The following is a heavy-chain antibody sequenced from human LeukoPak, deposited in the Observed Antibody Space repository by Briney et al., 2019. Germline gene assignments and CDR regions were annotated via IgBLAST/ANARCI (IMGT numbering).Heavy chain of an antibody. D-gene: IGHD3-3*01. J-gene: IGHJ6*03. Sequence: PSETLSLTCAVSGYSISSGYYWGWIRPPPGKGLEWIGYIYYSGSTNYNPSLKSRVTISVDTSKNQLSLKLSSVTAADTAVYYCARVRATLFGVAMDYMDVWGKGTTVTVSS. CDR3: ARVRATLFGVAMDYMDV. CDR2: IYYSGST. CDR1: GYSISSGYY. V-gene: IGHV4-38-2*01.